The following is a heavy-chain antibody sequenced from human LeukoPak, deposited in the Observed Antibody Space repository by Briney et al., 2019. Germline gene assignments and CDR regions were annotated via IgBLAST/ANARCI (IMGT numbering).Heavy chain of an antibody. Sequence: SETLSLTCTVSGGSISSSSNYWGWIRQPPGKGLEWIGSIYYSGSTYYKTSLKRRVTISVDTSKNQFSLKLSSVTAADTAVYYCARLSVSGYYYFDYWGQGTLVTVSS. V-gene: IGHV4-39*01. D-gene: IGHD6-19*01. J-gene: IGHJ4*02. CDR2: IYYSGST. CDR1: GGSISSSSNY. CDR3: ARLSVSGYYYFDY.